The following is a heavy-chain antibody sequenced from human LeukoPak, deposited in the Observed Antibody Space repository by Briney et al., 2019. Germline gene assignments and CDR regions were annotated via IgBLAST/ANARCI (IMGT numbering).Heavy chain of an antibody. J-gene: IGHJ4*02. CDR3: AKDWGYTTMVSYYFDY. CDR2: IWYDGNNK. Sequence: PGGSLRLSCATSGFTFSRLGMQWVRQAPGKGLEWVAVIWYDGNNKYYADSVKGRFTISRDNSKNTLYLQMNSLRAEDTAVYYCAKDWGYTTMVSYYFDYWGQGALVTVPS. V-gene: IGHV3-33*06. CDR1: GFTFSRLG. D-gene: IGHD5-18*01.